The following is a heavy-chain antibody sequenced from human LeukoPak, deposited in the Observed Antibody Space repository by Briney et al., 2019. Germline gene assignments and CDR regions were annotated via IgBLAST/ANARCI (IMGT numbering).Heavy chain of an antibody. Sequence: PSETLSLTCTVSGGSISSYYWSWIRQPPGKGLEWIGYIYYSGSTNYNPSLKSRVTISVDTSKNQFSLKLSSVTAADTAVYYFARVLGGSPPYDAFDGWSEGRMVTVSS. J-gene: IGHJ3*01. D-gene: IGHD2-15*01. CDR2: IYYSGST. CDR3: ARVLGGSPPYDAFDG. CDR1: GGSISSYY. V-gene: IGHV4-59*01.